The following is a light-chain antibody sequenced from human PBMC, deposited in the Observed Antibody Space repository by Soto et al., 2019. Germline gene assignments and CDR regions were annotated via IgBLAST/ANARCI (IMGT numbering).Light chain of an antibody. CDR1: TSDIGNNT. J-gene: IGLJ3*02. CDR3: AAWDDSLNGPV. V-gene: IGLV1-44*01. CDR2: GNN. Sequence: QSVLTQPPSTSRTPGQTVTISCSGSTSDIGNNTVNWYQQLPGTAPKLLIYGNNHRTSGVPDRFSGSKSGTSASLANSGLQSEDEANYFCAAWDDSLNGPVFGGGTKLTVL.